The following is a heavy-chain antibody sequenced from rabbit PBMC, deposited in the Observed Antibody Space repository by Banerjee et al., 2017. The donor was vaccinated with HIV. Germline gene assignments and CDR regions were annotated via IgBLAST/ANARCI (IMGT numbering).Heavy chain of an antibody. CDR1: GFSFSSSYD. J-gene: IGHJ4*01. V-gene: IGHV1S40*01. CDR2: IYGGSSGIT. CDR3: ARGGDVYPNL. D-gene: IGHD2-1*01. Sequence: QSLEESGGDLVKPGASLTLTCTASGFSFSSSYDMCWVRQAPGKGLEWIGCIYGGSSGITWYASWAKGRFTISKTSSTTVTLQMTSLTDADTATYFCARGGDVYPNLWGPGTLVTVS.